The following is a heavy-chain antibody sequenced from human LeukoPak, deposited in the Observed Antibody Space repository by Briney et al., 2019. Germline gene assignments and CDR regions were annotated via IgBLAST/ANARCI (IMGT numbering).Heavy chain of an antibody. CDR1: GYTFTSYD. CDR2: MNPNSGNT. J-gene: IGHJ5*02. D-gene: IGHD3-9*01. Sequence: ASVKVSCKASGYTFTSYDINWVRQATGQGLEWMGWMNPNSGNTGYAQKFQGRVTITRNTSISTAYMELSSLRSEDTAVYYCARGPRRYFDRTNWFDPWGQGTLVTVSS. CDR3: ARGPRRYFDRTNWFDP. V-gene: IGHV1-8*03.